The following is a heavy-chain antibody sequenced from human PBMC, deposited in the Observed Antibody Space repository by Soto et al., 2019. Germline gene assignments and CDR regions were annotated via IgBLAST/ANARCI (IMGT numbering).Heavy chain of an antibody. Sequence: GGSLRLSCAASGFTFSYYPLHWVRRAPGKGLEWVSSISGVRDYIRYADSVKGRFAISRDNAKTSLYLQMNSLTAEDTAVYYCAREGVHNYTEYYFDYWGQGTLVTVSS. CDR1: GFTFSYYP. V-gene: IGHV3-21*06. D-gene: IGHD3-10*01. CDR2: ISGVRDYI. CDR3: AREGVHNYTEYYFDY. J-gene: IGHJ4*02.